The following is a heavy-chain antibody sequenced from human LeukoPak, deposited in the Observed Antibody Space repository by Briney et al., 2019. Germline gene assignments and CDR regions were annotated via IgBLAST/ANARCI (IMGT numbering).Heavy chain of an antibody. Sequence: SETLSLTCTVSGGSISSYYWSWIRQPAGKGLEWIGRIYTSGSTNYNPSLKSRVTMSVDTSKNKFSLKLSSVTAADTAVYYCARSYYDSSGYYGYFDLWGRGTLVTVSS. CDR3: ARSYYDSSGYYGYFDL. CDR2: IYTSGST. D-gene: IGHD3-22*01. V-gene: IGHV4-4*07. J-gene: IGHJ2*01. CDR1: GGSISSYY.